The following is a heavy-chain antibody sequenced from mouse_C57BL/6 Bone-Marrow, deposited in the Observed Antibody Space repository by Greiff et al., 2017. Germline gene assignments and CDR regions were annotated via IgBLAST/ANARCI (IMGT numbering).Heavy chain of an antibody. CDR2: ISYDGSN. CDR3: ARGGYYGSSTVDY. Sequence: EVQLQQSGPGLVKPSQSLSLTCSVTGYSITSGYYWNWIRQFPGNKLEWMGYISYDGSNNYNPSLKNRISITRDTSKNQFFLKLNSVTTEDTATYYCARGGYYGSSTVDYWGQGTTLTVSS. V-gene: IGHV3-6*01. J-gene: IGHJ2*01. CDR1: GYSITSGYY. D-gene: IGHD1-1*01.